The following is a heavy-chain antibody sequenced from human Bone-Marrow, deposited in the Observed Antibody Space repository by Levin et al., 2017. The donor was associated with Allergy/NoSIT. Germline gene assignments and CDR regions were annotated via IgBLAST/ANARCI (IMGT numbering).Heavy chain of an antibody. Sequence: PGGSLRLSCAASGFSISGYPMHWVRQAPGKGLEWVAIISNDGVEENYADSVKGRFTISRDNSKNTVYLQMNSLRAEDTAMFYCTRSRSYSFDYWGQGTLVTVSS. CDR1: GFSISGYP. V-gene: IGHV3-30-3*01. CDR2: ISNDGVEE. J-gene: IGHJ4*02. CDR3: TRSRSYSFDY.